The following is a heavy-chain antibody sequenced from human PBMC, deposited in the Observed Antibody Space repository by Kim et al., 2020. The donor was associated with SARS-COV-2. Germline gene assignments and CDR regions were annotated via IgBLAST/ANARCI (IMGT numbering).Heavy chain of an antibody. V-gene: IGHV4-59*01. J-gene: IGHJ4*02. CDR3: ARDRIGYCTSTSCSLHFDY. CDR1: GGSINSYS. Sequence: SETLSLTCTVSGGSINSYSWSWIRQPPGKGLEWIGYTYYSGSTNYNPSLKSRVTISVDTSKNQFSLKLSSVTAADTAVYYCARDRIGYCTSTSCSLHFDYWGPGTQVTVSS. CDR2: TYYSGST. D-gene: IGHD2-2*01.